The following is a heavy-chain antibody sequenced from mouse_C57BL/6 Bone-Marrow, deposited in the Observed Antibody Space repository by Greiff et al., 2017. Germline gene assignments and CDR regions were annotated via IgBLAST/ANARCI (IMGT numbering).Heavy chain of an antibody. Sequence: VQLQESGAELARPGASVKLSCKASGYTFTSYGISWVKQRTGQGLEWIGEIYPRSGNTYHNEKFKGKATLTADKSSSTAYMELRSLTSEDSAVYFCALLWFQDYWGQGTTLTVSS. J-gene: IGHJ2*01. V-gene: IGHV1-81*01. CDR2: IYPRSGNT. CDR3: ALLWFQDY. CDR1: GYTFTSYG. D-gene: IGHD2-9*01.